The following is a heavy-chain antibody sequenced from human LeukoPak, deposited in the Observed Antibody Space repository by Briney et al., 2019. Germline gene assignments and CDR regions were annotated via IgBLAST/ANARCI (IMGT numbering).Heavy chain of an antibody. CDR3: AKDLYY. J-gene: IGHJ4*02. Sequence: GGSLRLSCAASGFTLSSYGMHWVRQAPGKGLEWVAVISYDGSNKYYADSVKGRFTISRDNSKNTLYLQMNSLRAEDTAVYYCAKDLYYWGQGTLVTVSS. CDR1: GFTLSSYG. V-gene: IGHV3-30*18. CDR2: ISYDGSNK.